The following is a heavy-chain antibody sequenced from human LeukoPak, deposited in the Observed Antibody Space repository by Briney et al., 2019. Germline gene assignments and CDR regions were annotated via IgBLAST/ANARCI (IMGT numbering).Heavy chain of an antibody. Sequence: GGSLRLSCAASGFTFSSYWMHWVRQAPGEGLVWVSRINSDGSSTDYADSVKGRFTTSRDNAKNTLYLQMNSLRAEDTAVYYCVTSSWYGGHFDYWGQGTLVTVSS. CDR3: VTSSWYGGHFDY. D-gene: IGHD6-13*01. CDR1: GFTFSSYW. J-gene: IGHJ4*02. V-gene: IGHV3-74*01. CDR2: INSDGSST.